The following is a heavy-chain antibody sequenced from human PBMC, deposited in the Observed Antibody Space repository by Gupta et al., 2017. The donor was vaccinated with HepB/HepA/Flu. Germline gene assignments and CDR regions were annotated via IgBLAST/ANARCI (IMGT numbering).Heavy chain of an antibody. D-gene: IGHD2-8*01. J-gene: IGHJ4*02. V-gene: IGHV4-59*01. Sequence: QVQLQESGPGLVKPSETLSLTCTVSGGSISSYYWSWIRQPPGKGLEWIGYIYYSGSTNYNPSLKSRVTISVDTSKNQFSLKLSSVTTADTAVYYCARGLGTPSPRGYCTNGVCLPDYWGQGTLVTVSS. CDR1: GGSISSYY. CDR3: ARGLGTPSPRGYCTNGVCLPDY. CDR2: IYYSGST.